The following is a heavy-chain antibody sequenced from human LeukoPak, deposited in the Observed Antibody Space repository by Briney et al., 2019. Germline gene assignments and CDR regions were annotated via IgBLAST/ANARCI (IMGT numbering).Heavy chain of an antibody. Sequence: SETLSLTCAVYGGSFSGYYWSWIRQPPGKGLEWIGEINHSGSANYNPSLKRRVSISVDTSKNQFSLKLSSVTAADPAVYYCARGPYGYYYGSGSRNNWFDPWGQGTLVTVSS. V-gene: IGHV4-34*01. J-gene: IGHJ5*02. CDR1: GGSFSGYY. D-gene: IGHD3-10*01. CDR3: ARGPYGYYYGSGSRNNWFDP. CDR2: INHSGSA.